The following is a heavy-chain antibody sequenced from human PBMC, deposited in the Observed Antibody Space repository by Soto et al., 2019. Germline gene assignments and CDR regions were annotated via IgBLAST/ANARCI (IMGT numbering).Heavy chain of an antibody. CDR1: GFTFSSFA. Sequence: EVQLLESGGGLVQPGGSLRLSCAASGFTFSSFAMHWVRQAPGKGLEWVSGILGSGGSPDYADAVKGRFTISRDNSRNTLFLQMNGLRVEDTAIYYCARRPPEQRSFDYWGQGTQVTVSS. D-gene: IGHD6-25*01. CDR2: ILGSGGSP. CDR3: ARRPPEQRSFDY. V-gene: IGHV3-23*01. J-gene: IGHJ4*02.